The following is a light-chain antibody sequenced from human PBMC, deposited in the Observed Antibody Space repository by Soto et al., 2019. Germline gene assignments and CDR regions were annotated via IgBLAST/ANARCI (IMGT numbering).Light chain of an antibody. J-gene: IGKJ1*01. CDR1: QSISSY. CDR2: AAS. Sequence: DIQMTQSPSSLSASVGDRVTITCRASQSISSYLNWYQQKPGKAPKLLIYAASSLQSGVPSRFSGSGPWTDFILTISRPQAEDVATYDCQQGYNNTLTIGHKTKVESK. CDR3: QQGYNNTLT. V-gene: IGKV1-39*01.